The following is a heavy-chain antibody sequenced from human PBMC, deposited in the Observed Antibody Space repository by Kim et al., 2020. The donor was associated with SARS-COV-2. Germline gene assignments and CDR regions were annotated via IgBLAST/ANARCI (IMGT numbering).Heavy chain of an antibody. CDR2: IWYDGSNK. J-gene: IGHJ6*02. CDR3: AKEVGVRAYYYYYGMDV. CDR1: GFTFSRYG. Sequence: GGSLRLSCAASGFTFSRYGMHWVRQAPGKGLEWVAVIWYDGSNKYYADSVKGRFTISRDNSKNTLYLQMNSLRAEDTAVYYCAKEVGVRAYYYYYGMDVWGQGTTVTVSS. V-gene: IGHV3-33*06. D-gene: IGHD3-10*01.